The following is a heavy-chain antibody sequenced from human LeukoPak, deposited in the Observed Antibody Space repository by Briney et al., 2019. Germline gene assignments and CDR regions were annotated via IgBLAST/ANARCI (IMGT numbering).Heavy chain of an antibody. CDR1: GYTFTSYG. Sequence: ASVKVSCKTSGYTFTSYGISWVRQAPGQGPEWVGWISPYNGNTKYARKFQDRVTMTTDTSTNTAYMELRSLRSDDTAVYFCARGFYYDSGVFPDFQTFDSWGQGTLVTVSS. J-gene: IGHJ4*02. D-gene: IGHD3-22*01. CDR2: ISPYNGNT. V-gene: IGHV1-18*01. CDR3: ARGFYYDSGVFPDFQTFDS.